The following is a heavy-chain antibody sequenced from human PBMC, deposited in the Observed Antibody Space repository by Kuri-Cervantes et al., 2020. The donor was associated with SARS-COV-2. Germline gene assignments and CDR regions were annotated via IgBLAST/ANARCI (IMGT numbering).Heavy chain of an antibody. V-gene: IGHV3-21*01. CDR2: ISSSSSYI. D-gene: IGHD6-6*01. CDR3: ARGGLGGQLVDGMDV. Sequence: GESLKISCAASGFTFSSYSMNWVRQAPGKGLEWVSSISSSSSYIYYADSAKGRFTISRDNAKNSLYLQMNSLRAEDTAVYYCARGGLGGQLVDGMDVWSQGTTVTVSS. CDR1: GFTFSSYS. J-gene: IGHJ6*02.